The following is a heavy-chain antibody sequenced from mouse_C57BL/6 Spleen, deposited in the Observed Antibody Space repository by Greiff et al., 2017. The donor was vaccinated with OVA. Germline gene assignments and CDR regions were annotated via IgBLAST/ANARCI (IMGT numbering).Heavy chain of an antibody. D-gene: IGHD2-1*01. J-gene: IGHJ3*01. CDR1: GYTFTSYW. V-gene: IGHV1-69*01. CDR3: ARHYGNYAFAY. Sequence: QVQLQQPGAELVMPGASVKLSCKASGYTFTSYWMHWVKQRPGQGLEWIGEIDPSDSYTNYNQKFKGKFTLTVDKSSSTADMQLSSLTSEDSAVYYCARHYGNYAFAYWGQGTLVTVSA. CDR2: IDPSDSYT.